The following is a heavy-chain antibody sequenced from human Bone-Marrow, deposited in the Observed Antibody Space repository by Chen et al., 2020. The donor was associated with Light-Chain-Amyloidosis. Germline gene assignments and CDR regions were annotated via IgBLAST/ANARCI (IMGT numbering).Heavy chain of an antibody. Sequence: EVRLVESGGGVVKPGGSLRLSCEASGFSFSNDWVTWVRQGPGKGLEWLGRIKSESDGGTTAFAASVQGRFGISRDQTRNTVYLQMSSLKSDDTAIYYCASDGGLVVVEAAVWGQGTQVTVSS. CDR3: ASDGGLVVVEAAV. V-gene: IGHV3-15*01. CDR1: GFSFSNDW. D-gene: IGHD2-21*01. J-gene: IGHJ4*02. CDR2: IKSESDGGTT.